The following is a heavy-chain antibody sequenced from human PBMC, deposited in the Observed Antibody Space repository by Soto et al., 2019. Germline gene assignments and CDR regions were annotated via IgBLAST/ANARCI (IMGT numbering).Heavy chain of an antibody. D-gene: IGHD3-10*01. CDR1: GGTFSSYA. V-gene: IGHV1-69*01. CDR3: TRGITLIRGVIPPGYYYGMDV. CDR2: FNPIFETA. J-gene: IGHJ6*02. Sequence: QVQLVQSGAEVKKTGSSVKVSCKASGGTFSSYAISWVRQAPGHWLEWMGGFNPIFETANYAQKLQGRVTITADESTNTAYMELSSLRSEDTAVYYCTRGITLIRGVIPPGYYYGMDVWGQGTKVAVSS.